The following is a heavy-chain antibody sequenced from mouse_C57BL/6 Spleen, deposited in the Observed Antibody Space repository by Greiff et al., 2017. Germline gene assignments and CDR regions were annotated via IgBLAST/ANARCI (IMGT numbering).Heavy chain of an antibody. CDR2: INPNNGGT. D-gene: IGHD2-3*01. CDR1: GYTFTDYN. J-gene: IGHJ2*01. CDR3: AGDGYYAGY. V-gene: IGHV1-22*01. Sequence: SGPELVKPGASVKMSCKASGYTFTDYNMHWVKQSHGKSLEWIGYINPNNGGTSYNQKFKGKATLTVNKSSSTAYMELRSLTSEDSAVYYCAGDGYYAGYWGQGTTLTVSS.